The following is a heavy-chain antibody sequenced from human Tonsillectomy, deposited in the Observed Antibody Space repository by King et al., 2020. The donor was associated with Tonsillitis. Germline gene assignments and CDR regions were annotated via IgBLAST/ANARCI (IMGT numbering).Heavy chain of an antibody. Sequence: VQLVESGGGLVQPGGSLRLSCAASGFIFSSYWMSWVRQAPGKGLEWVANIKEDGSQKYYVDSVKDRFTISRDNAKNSLYLQMNSLRAEDTAVYYCARDIAEYFQHWGQGTLVTVSS. CDR2: IKEDGSQK. J-gene: IGHJ1*01. CDR1: GFIFSSYW. V-gene: IGHV3-7*01. CDR3: ARDIAEYFQH.